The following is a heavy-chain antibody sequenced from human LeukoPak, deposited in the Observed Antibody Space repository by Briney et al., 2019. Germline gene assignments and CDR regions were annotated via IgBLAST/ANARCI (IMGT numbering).Heavy chain of an antibody. CDR3: ARRSGYSYGHMDV. J-gene: IGHJ6*03. Sequence: SETLSLTCAVSGYSISSGYYWSWIRQPPGKGLEWIGEINHSGSTNYNPSLKSRVTISVDTSKNQFSLKLSSVTAADTAVYYCARRSGYSYGHMDVWGKGTTVTVSS. D-gene: IGHD5-18*01. CDR1: GYSISSGYY. V-gene: IGHV4-34*01. CDR2: INHSGST.